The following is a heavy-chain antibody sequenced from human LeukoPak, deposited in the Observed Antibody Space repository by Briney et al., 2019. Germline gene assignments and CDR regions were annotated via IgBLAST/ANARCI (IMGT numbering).Heavy chain of an antibody. D-gene: IGHD5-24*01. CDR3: QLISATTVFDY. CDR2: INPNSGGT. CDR1: GYIFTGYY. Sequence: ASVKVSCKASGYIFTGYYMHWVRQAPGQGLEWMGWINPNSGGTNYAQKFQGRVTITTDESTSTAYMELSSLRSEDTAVYYCQLISATTVFDYWGQGTLVTVSS. V-gene: IGHV1-2*02. J-gene: IGHJ4*02.